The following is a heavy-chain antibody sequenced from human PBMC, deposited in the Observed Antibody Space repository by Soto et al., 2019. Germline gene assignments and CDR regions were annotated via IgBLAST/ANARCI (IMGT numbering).Heavy chain of an antibody. CDR1: GFTVSSNY. Sequence: PGGSLRLSCAASGFTVSSNYMSWVRQAPGKGLEWVSVIYSGGSTYYADSVKGRFTISRDNSKNTLYLQMNSLRAEDTAVYYCARGRGGPQGYFDYWGQGTLVTVSS. V-gene: IGHV3-53*01. D-gene: IGHD2-15*01. J-gene: IGHJ4*02. CDR2: IYSGGST. CDR3: ARGRGGPQGYFDY.